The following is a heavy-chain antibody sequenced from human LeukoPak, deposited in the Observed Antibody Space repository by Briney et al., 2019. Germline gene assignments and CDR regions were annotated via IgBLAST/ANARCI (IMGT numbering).Heavy chain of an antibody. CDR3: AKSGGYGLIDC. CDR1: GGSFSGYY. D-gene: IGHD1-26*01. J-gene: IGHJ4*02. Sequence: NPSETLSLTCAVYGGSFSGYYWSWIRQPPGKGLEWIGEINHSGSTNYNPSLQSRVTISIDTSKNQFSLRLNSVTAADTAMYYCAKSGGYGLIDCWGQGTLVTVSS. V-gene: IGHV4-34*01. CDR2: INHSGST.